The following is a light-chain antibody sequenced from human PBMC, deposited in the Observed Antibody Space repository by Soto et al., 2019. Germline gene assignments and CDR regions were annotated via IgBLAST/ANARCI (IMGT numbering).Light chain of an antibody. CDR1: QSISSW. Sequence: DIQMTHNRSKLRASVGDSISITSPASQSISSWLAWYQQKPGKAPKLLIYDASSLESGVPSRFSGSGSGREFTLTISSVHPDDFATYSIQHYNSYSEAFGQGTKVDIK. CDR2: DAS. V-gene: IGKV1-5*01. CDR3: QHYNSYSEA. J-gene: IGKJ1*01.